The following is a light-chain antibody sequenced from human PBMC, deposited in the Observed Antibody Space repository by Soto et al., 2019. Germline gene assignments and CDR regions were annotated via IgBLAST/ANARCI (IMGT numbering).Light chain of an antibody. Sequence: SYELTQPPSVSVAPGQTARITCGGDKLGSKIVHWYKQRPGQAPVAVVFDATDRPSGIPDRFSASRSGDTATLTISRVDAGDEADYFCQVWASTAEFFVVGSGTKVTVL. CDR3: QVWASTAEFFV. J-gene: IGLJ1*01. CDR1: KLGSKI. V-gene: IGLV3-21*02. CDR2: DAT.